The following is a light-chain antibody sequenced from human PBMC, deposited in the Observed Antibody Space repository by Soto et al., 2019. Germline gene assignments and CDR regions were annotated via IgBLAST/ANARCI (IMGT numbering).Light chain of an antibody. CDR3: QYYNKFRAT. CDR2: AAS. CDR1: HTISNT. J-gene: IGKJ4*01. Sequence: EVEMKQSPVTLFQSRGDKVSXSCRANHTISNTLAWYQQKPGHAPRLLIYAASTRATGVSARFSGSGSGTEFTLTISSLQSEDLTLYYCQYYNKFRATFGGGTKVDI. V-gene: IGKV3-15*01.